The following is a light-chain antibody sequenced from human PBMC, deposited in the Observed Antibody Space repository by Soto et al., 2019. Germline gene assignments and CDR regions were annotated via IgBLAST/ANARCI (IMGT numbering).Light chain of an antibody. J-gene: IGLJ1*01. CDR1: SSDVGGYNY. CDR3: KSYTTSSSLYV. Sequence: QSALTQPASVSGSPGQSITISCTGTSSDVGGYNYVSWYQQYPGKAPKLMIYEVSNRPSGISNRFSGSKSGNTASLTISGLQAEDEADYYCKSYTTSSSLYVFGTGTKVTVL. CDR2: EVS. V-gene: IGLV2-14*01.